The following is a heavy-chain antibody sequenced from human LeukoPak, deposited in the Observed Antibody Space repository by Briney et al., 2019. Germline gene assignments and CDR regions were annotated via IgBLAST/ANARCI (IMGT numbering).Heavy chain of an antibody. CDR1: GGTFTSYG. CDR3: ARDKRYCSGGSCYSWRYYYYGMDV. CDR2: ISAYNGNT. D-gene: IGHD2-15*01. V-gene: IGHV1-18*01. J-gene: IGHJ6*02. Sequence: GASVKVSCKASGGTFTSYGISWVRQAPGQGLEWMGWISAYNGNTNYAQKLQGRVTMTTDTSTSTAYMELRSLRSDDTAVYYCARDKRYCSGGSCYSWRYYYYGMDVWGQGTTVTVSS.